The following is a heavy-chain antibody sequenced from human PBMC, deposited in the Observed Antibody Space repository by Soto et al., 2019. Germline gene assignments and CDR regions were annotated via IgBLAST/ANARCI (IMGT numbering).Heavy chain of an antibody. CDR2: INSDGSST. J-gene: IGHJ6*02. CDR1: GFTFSSYW. CDR3: ARDAPIAATGRGDYYYGMDV. D-gene: IGHD6-6*01. V-gene: IGHV3-74*01. Sequence: GGSLRLSCAASGFTFSSYWMYWVRQAPGKGLVCVSRINSDGSSTSHADSVKGRFTISRDNAKNSLYLQMNSLRDEDTAVYYCARDAPIAATGRGDYYYGMDVWGQGTTVTVSS.